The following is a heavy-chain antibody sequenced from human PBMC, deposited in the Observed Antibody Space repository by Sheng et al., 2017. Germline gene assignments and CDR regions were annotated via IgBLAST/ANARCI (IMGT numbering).Heavy chain of an antibody. CDR1: GYSISSDYY. J-gene: IGHJ4*02. CDR2: FYPRGST. Sequence: QVQLQESGPGLVKPSETLSLTCAVSGYSISSDYYWGWIRQPPGKGLEWIVSFYPRGSTYYNPSLKSRVTISLDTSKNQFSLRLSSVTAADTAVYYCAKAPSYWGQGTLVTVSS. V-gene: IGHV4-38-2*01. CDR3: AKAPSY.